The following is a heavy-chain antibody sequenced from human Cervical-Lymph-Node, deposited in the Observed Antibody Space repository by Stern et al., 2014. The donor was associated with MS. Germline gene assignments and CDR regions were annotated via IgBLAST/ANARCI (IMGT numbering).Heavy chain of an antibody. Sequence: EVQLVQSGGGMVQPGRSLRLSCEASGFKFDDFAMHRVRQAPGKGLEWVSGLGWNSEGRGYADSVQGRFTISRDNAKSSLYLQMNSLTAEDTALYYCAKADDYAAGIDAWGQGTLVVVSS. J-gene: IGHJ5*02. V-gene: IGHV3-9*01. CDR1: GFKFDDFA. CDR2: LGWNSEGR. D-gene: IGHD3-16*01. CDR3: AKADDYAAGIDA.